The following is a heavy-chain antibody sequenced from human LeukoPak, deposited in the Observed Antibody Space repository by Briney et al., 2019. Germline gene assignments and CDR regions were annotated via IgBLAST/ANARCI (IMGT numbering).Heavy chain of an antibody. J-gene: IGHJ6*03. Sequence: ASVKVSCEASGGTFSSYAISWVRQAPGQGLEWMGWINTDTGNPTYAQGFTGRFVFSLDTSVSTTYLQISSLKPEDTAVYYCARGIGIGTVLMVHGNMDVWGKGTTVTVSS. CDR3: ARGIGIGTVLMVHGNMDV. CDR2: INTDTGNP. D-gene: IGHD2-8*01. CDR1: GGTFSSYA. V-gene: IGHV7-4-1*02.